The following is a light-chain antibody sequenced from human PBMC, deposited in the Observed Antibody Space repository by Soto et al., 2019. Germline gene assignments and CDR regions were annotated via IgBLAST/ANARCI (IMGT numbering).Light chain of an antibody. CDR3: QQYKSYSRM. CDR2: DAS. J-gene: IGKJ1*01. V-gene: IGKV1-5*01. Sequence: DIQMTQSPSTLSASVGDRVTITCRASQSISSWLAWYQQKPGKAPKLLIYDASTSESGVPSRFTGRGSGTEFTLTISSLQPEDFATYYCQQYKSYSRMFGQGPRWIS. CDR1: QSISSW.